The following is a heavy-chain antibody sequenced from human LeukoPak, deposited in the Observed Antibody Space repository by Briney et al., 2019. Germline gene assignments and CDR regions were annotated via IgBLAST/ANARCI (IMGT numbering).Heavy chain of an antibody. CDR1: GGSTSSYY. Sequence: KPSETLSLTCTVSGGSTSSYYWSWIRQPPGKGLEWIGYIYYSGSTNYNPSLKSRVTISVDTSKNQFSLKLSSVTAADTAVYYCARGGYFVPIDYWGQGTLVTVSS. CDR2: IYYSGST. CDR3: ARGGYFVPIDY. J-gene: IGHJ4*02. D-gene: IGHD5-18*01. V-gene: IGHV4-59*01.